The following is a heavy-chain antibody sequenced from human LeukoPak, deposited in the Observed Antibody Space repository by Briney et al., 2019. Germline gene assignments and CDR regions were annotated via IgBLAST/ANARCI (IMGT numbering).Heavy chain of an antibody. D-gene: IGHD2-21*02. V-gene: IGHV3-30-3*01. J-gene: IGHJ3*02. CDR3: ARGDCGGDCYLSMATYDI. CDR2: ILHDGSNK. CDR1: GFTFRNYA. Sequence: PGGSLRLSCAASGFTFRNYAMHWVRQAPGKGLEWVAVILHDGSNKYYADSVKGRFTISRDNSKNTLYLQMSSLRADDAALYYCARGDCGGDCYLSMATYDIWGQGAKVTVSS.